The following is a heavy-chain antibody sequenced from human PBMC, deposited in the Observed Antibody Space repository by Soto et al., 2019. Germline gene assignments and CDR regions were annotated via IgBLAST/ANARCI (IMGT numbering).Heavy chain of an antibody. Sequence: SQTLSLTCVISVDSVSSNTAVWNWIRQSPSRGLEWLGRTYYRSQWYNDYALSVKSRIIINADTSKNHFSLQLSSVTPDDTAVYYCARAVIGVAFDFWGQGTLVTVS. CDR2: TYYRSQWYN. J-gene: IGHJ4*02. V-gene: IGHV6-1*01. CDR1: VDSVSSNTAV. CDR3: ARAVIGVAFDF. D-gene: IGHD2-8*01.